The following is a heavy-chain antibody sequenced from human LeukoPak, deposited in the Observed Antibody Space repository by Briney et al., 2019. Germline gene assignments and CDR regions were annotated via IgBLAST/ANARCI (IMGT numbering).Heavy chain of an antibody. CDR2: INHSGRT. D-gene: IGHD3-10*01. V-gene: IGHV4-34*01. CDR3: ARGGLQHYYGSGSHDY. CDR1: GGSFSSYY. Sequence: SETLSLTCAVYGGSFSSYYWSWIRQPPGKGLEWIGEINHSGRTNYNPSLKSRATISVDTSKNHFSLKLSSVTAADTAVYYCARGGLQHYYGSGSHDYWGQGTLVTVSS. J-gene: IGHJ4*02.